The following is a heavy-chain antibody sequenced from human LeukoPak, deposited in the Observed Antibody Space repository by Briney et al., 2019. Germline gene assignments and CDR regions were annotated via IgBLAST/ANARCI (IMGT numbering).Heavy chain of an antibody. D-gene: IGHD6-19*01. V-gene: IGHV3-30*02. J-gene: IGHJ4*02. CDR3: AKDPSIAVAGTMSY. CDR2: IWYDGSNK. CDR1: GFTFTNSR. Sequence: SGGSLRLSCATPGFTFTNSRMNRVPPAPGKGLGWGAVIWYDGSNKYYADSVKGRFTISRDNSKNTLYLQMNSLRAEDTAVYYCAKDPSIAVAGTMSYWGQGTLVTVSS.